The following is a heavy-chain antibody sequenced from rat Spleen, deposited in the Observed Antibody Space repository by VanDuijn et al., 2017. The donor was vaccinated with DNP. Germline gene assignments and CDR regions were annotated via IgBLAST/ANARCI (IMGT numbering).Heavy chain of an antibody. CDR2: IWPYGST. J-gene: IGHJ3*01. D-gene: IGHD4-3*01. CDR3: TREFGH. V-gene: IGHV2-77*01. CDR1: GFSLTNYG. Sequence: QVQMKETGPGLVQTTQTLSVTCTVSGFSLTNYGVHWVRQAPGRGLEWMGIIWPYGSTSYNSALKSRLRINRDTSKSQVFLQMNSLQTEDTAIYFCTREFGHWGQGTLVTVSS.